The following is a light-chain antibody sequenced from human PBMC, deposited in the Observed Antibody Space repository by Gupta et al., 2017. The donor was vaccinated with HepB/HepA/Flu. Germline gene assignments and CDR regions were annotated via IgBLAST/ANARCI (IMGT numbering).Light chain of an antibody. CDR3: QRSYSTPLT. CDR2: AAS. V-gene: IGKV1-39*01. Sequence: IQLTQSPSSLSASVGDSVTITCRASQTMNNFLHWYQQKPGEAPKLLIYAASSLQSGVPSRFRGSGSGTDFTLTINRLQPEDFATYYCQRSYSTPLTFGGGTKVEIK. J-gene: IGKJ4*01. CDR1: QTMNNF.